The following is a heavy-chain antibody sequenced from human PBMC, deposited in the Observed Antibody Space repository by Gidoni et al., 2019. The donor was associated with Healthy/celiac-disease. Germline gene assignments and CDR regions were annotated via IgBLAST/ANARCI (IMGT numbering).Heavy chain of an antibody. V-gene: IGHV3-7*02. CDR3: ARYSSSWLTQFDY. CDR1: GFTFSSYW. CDR2: IKQDGSEK. D-gene: IGHD6-13*01. Sequence: EVQLVESGGGLVQPGGSLRLSCAASGFTFSSYWMRWVRQAQGQGLEWVANIKQDGSEKYYVDSVKGRFTISRDNAKNSLYLQMNSLRAEDTAVYYCARYSSSWLTQFDYCGQGTLVTVSS. J-gene: IGHJ4*02.